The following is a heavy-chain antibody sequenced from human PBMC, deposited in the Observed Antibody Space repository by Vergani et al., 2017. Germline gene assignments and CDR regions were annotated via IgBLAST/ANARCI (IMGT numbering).Heavy chain of an antibody. D-gene: IGHD7-27*01. CDR2: IYYSGST. J-gene: IGHJ3*02. CDR1: GGSISSGGYY. CDR3: ARSANWGSKGAFDI. V-gene: IGHV4-31*03. Sequence: QVQLQESGPGLVKPSQTLSLTCTVSGGSISSGGYYWSWIRQHPGKGLEWIGYIYYSGSTSYNPSLKSRVTISVDTSKNQFSLKLSSVTAADTAVYYCARSANWGSKGAFDIWGQGTMVTVSS.